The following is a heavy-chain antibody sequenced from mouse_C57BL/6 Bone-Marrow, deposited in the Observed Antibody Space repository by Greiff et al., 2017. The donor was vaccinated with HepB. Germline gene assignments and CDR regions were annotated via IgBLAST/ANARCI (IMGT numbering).Heavy chain of an antibody. CDR1: GYSITSGYY. CDR3: ARDPPDY. CDR2: ISYDGSN. V-gene: IGHV3-6*01. Sequence: EVKVEESGPGLVKPSQSLSLTCSVTGYSITSGYYWNWIRQFPGNKLEWMGYISYDGSNNYNPSLKNRISITRDTSKNQFFLKLNSVTTEDTATYYCARDPPDYWGQGTTLTVSS. J-gene: IGHJ2*01.